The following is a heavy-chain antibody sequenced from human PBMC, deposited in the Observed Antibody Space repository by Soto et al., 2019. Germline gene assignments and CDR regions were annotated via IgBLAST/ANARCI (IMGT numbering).Heavy chain of an antibody. J-gene: IGHJ4*02. D-gene: IGHD3-10*01. Sequence: SETLSLTCTVSGGSISSGDYYWSWIRQPPGKGLEWIGYIYYSGSTYYNPSLKSRVTISADTSKNQFSLKLSFVTAADTAVYYCARGSSMVRGVIYGYWGQGTLVTVSS. CDR2: IYYSGST. V-gene: IGHV4-30-4*01. CDR1: GGSISSGDYY. CDR3: ARGSSMVRGVIYGY.